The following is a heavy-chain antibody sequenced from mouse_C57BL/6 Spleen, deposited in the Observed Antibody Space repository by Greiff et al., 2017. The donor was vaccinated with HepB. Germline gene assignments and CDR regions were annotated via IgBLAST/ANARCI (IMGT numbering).Heavy chain of an antibody. CDR2: IDPSDSYT. J-gene: IGHJ2*01. V-gene: IGHV1-50*01. CDR1: GYTFTSYW. D-gene: IGHD1-1*01. Sequence: VQLQQSGAELVKPGASVKLSCKASGYTFTSYWMQWVKQRPGQGLEWIGEIDPSDSYTNYNQKFKGKATLTVDTSSITAYMQLSSLTSEDSAVYYGARLIGLLRSFDYCGQGTTLTVSS. CDR3: ARLIGLLRSFDY.